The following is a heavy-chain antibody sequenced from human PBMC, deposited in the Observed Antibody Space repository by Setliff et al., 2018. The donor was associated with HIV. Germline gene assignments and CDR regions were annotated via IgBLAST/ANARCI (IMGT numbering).Heavy chain of an antibody. Sequence: GGSLRLSCAASGFSFSHAWMSWVRQAPGKGLEWLGRIKSNADGGTTDYAAPVKGRITISRDDSKNTLYLQMNSLKTEDTAVYYCTRDKGYAFDIWGQGTMVTVSS. D-gene: IGHD5-18*01. J-gene: IGHJ3*02. V-gene: IGHV3-15*01. CDR2: IKSNADGGTT. CDR1: GFSFSHAW. CDR3: TRDKGYAFDI.